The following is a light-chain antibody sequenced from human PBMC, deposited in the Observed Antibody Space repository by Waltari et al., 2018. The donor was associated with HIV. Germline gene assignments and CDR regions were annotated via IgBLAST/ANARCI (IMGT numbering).Light chain of an antibody. CDR2: DND. V-gene: IGLV1-51*01. Sequence: QSVLTQPPSVSAAPGQKVAISCSVSRSNIRTDYVSLYQHVPGSAPTLPIYDNDKRPSGTPDRFSGSKSGTSATLDITGLQTGDGADYYCGTWDSSLGGGVFGGGTKLTVL. CDR3: GTWDSSLGGGV. CDR1: RSNIRTDY. J-gene: IGLJ3*02.